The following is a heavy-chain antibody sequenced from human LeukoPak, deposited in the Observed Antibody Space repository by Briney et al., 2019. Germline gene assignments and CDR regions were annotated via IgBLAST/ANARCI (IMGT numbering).Heavy chain of an antibody. CDR1: GYSISNGYY. CDR2: IYHSRIT. J-gene: IGHJ4*02. D-gene: IGHD5-12*01. Sequence: SETLSLTCTVSGYSISNGYYWGWIRQPPGKGLEWIGSIYHSRITYYKPSLKSRVTMSVDTSKNQFSLKLSSVTAADTAVYYCARVYSAYDFLGEDYWGQGTLVTVSS. CDR3: ARVYSAYDFLGEDY. V-gene: IGHV4-38-2*02.